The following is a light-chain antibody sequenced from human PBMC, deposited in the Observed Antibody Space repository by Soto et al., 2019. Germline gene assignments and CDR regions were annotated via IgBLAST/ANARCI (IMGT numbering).Light chain of an antibody. CDR1: QSISNW. CDR2: KAS. CDR3: QQYSNFWT. V-gene: IGKV1-5*03. J-gene: IGKJ1*01. Sequence: DIQMTQSPSTLSASVGETVTITCRASQSISNWLAWYQQRSGKAPKLLIYKASSLESGVPSRFSGSGSGTEFTLTISSLQPDDFATYYCQQYSNFWTFGQGTKVEIK.